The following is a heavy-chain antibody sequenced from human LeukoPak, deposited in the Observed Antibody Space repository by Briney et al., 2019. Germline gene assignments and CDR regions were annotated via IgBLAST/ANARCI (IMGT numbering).Heavy chain of an antibody. CDR3: ARDARRRYCSSTSCYWGWFDP. J-gene: IGHJ5*02. CDR1: GYTLTELS. CDR2: FDPEDGET. D-gene: IGHD2-2*01. Sequence: ASVKVSCKVSGYTLTELSMHWVRQAPGKGLEWMGGFDPEDGETIYAQKFQGRVTMTEDESTSTAYMELSSLRSEDTAVYYCARDARRRYCSSTSCYWGWFDPWGQGTLVTVSS. V-gene: IGHV1-24*01.